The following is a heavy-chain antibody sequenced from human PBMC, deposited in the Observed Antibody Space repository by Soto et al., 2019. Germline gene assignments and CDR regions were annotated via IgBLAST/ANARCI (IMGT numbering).Heavy chain of an antibody. J-gene: IGHJ4*02. D-gene: IGHD2-2*01. Sequence: ASVKVSCKASGGTFSSYTISWVRQAPGQGLEWMGRIITILGIANYAQKFQGRVTITADKSTSTAYMELSSLRSEDTAVYYCARGPAGDYFDYWGQGTLVTVSS. CDR1: GGTFSSYT. CDR2: IITILGIA. V-gene: IGHV1-69*02. CDR3: ARGPAGDYFDY.